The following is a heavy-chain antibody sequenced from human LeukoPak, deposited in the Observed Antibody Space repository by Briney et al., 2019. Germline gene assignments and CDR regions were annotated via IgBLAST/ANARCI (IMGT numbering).Heavy chain of an antibody. CDR3: AREQLWQLGVFDY. CDR1: GYTFTGYY. D-gene: IGHD5-18*01. V-gene: IGHV1-2*02. J-gene: IGHJ4*02. Sequence: GASVKVSCKASGYTFTGYYMHWVRQAPGQGLEWMGWINPNSGGTNYAQKFQGRATMTRDTSISTAYMELSRLRSDDTAVYYCAREQLWQLGVFDYWGQGTLVTVSS. CDR2: INPNSGGT.